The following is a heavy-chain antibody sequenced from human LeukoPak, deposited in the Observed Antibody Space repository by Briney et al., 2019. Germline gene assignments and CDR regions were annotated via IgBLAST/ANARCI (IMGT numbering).Heavy chain of an antibody. CDR3: ARENPSRRIAARRAGYGMDV. CDR2: INHSGST. V-gene: IGHV4-34*01. Sequence: PSETLSLTCAVYGGPFSGYYWSWLRQPPGKGLEWIGEINHSGSTNYNPSLKSRVTISVDTSKNQFSLKLSSVTAADTAVYYCARENPSRRIAARRAGYGMDVWGQGTTVTVSS. D-gene: IGHD6-6*01. J-gene: IGHJ6*02. CDR1: GGPFSGYY.